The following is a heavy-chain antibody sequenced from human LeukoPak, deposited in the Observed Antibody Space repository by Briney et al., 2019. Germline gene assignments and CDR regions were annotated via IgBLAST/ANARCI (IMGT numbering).Heavy chain of an antibody. J-gene: IGHJ5*02. V-gene: IGHV4-30-2*01. CDR1: GGAVSSGVYS. CDR3: ARAGGLYCSSTSCHQQVLNLYNWFDP. Sequence: SETLSLTCTVSGGAVSSGVYSWSWIRQPPGKGLEWIGYIYHSETTYYNPSLQSRVTISVNRSKNQFSLKLSSVTAADTAEYYCARAGGLYCSSTSCHQQVLNLYNWFDPWGQGTLVTVSS. CDR2: IYHSETT. D-gene: IGHD2-2*01.